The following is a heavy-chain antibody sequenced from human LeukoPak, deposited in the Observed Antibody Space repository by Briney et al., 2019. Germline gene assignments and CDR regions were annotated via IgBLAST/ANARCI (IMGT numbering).Heavy chain of an antibody. Sequence: SETLSLTCTVSGGSISSYYWSWIRQPPGKGLEWIGYIYYSGSTNYNPSLKSRVTISVDTSKNQFSLKLSSVTAADTAVYYCVASRGGLRSLDYWGQGTLVTVSS. J-gene: IGHJ4*02. V-gene: IGHV4-59*01. CDR3: VASRGGLRSLDY. D-gene: IGHD3-3*01. CDR2: IYYSGST. CDR1: GGSISSYY.